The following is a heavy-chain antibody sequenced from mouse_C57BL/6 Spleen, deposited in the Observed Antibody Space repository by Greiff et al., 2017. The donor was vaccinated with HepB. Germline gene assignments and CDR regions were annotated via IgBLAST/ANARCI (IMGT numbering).Heavy chain of an antibody. CDR3: ARGMNYFDY. V-gene: IGHV1-4*01. CDR2: INPSSGYT. Sequence: QVQLKESGAELARPGASVKMSCKASGYTFTSYTMHWVKQSPGQGLEWIGYINPSSGYTKYNQKFKDKATLTADKSSSTAYMQLSSLTSEDSAVYYCARGMNYFDYWGQGTTLTVSS. CDR1: GYTFTSYT. J-gene: IGHJ2*01.